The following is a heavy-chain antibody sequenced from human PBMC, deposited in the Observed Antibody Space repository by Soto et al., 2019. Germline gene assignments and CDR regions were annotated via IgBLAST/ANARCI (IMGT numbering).Heavy chain of an antibody. D-gene: IGHD6-19*01. CDR1: GYTFTSYY. V-gene: IGHV1-46*01. CDR3: ARGGLLPDY. CDR2: INPSGGST. Sequence: GASVKVSCKSSGYTFTSYYMHWVRQAPGQGLEWMGIINPSGGSTSYAQKFQGRVTISVDRSKNQFSLKLSSVTAADTAVYYCARGGLLPDYWGQGTLVTVSS. J-gene: IGHJ4*02.